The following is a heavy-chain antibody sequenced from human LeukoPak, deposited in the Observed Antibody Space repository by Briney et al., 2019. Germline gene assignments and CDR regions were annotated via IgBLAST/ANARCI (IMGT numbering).Heavy chain of an antibody. CDR2: IIPIFGTA. Sequence: ASVKVSCKSSGGTFSSYAISWVRQAPGQGLEWMGGIIPIFGTANYAQKFQGRVTITADESTSTAYMELSSLRSEDTAVYYCARGRRTTGTTDAFDIWGQGTMVTVSS. D-gene: IGHD1-1*01. CDR1: GGTFSSYA. CDR3: ARGRRTTGTTDAFDI. J-gene: IGHJ3*02. V-gene: IGHV1-69*13.